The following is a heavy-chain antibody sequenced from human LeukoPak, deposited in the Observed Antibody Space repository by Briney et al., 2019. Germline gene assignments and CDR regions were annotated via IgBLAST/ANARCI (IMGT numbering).Heavy chain of an antibody. Sequence: PSETLSLTCTVSGGSINGGNYYWTWLRQPAGKGLEWIGRISPSGSTNHNPSLKSRVTISVDTSKNQFSLKLSSVTAADTAVYYCARGRWGGNAFDIWGQGTMVTVSS. CDR1: GGSINGGNYY. J-gene: IGHJ3*02. CDR3: ARGRWGGNAFDI. D-gene: IGHD3-10*01. V-gene: IGHV4-61*02. CDR2: ISPSGST.